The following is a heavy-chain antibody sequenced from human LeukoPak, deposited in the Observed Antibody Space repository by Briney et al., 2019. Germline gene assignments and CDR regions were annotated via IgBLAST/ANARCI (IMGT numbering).Heavy chain of an antibody. J-gene: IGHJ5*02. CDR2: INTNTGNP. CDR3: ARDAIPISYYYDSSGYDTSSNWFDP. D-gene: IGHD3-22*01. Sequence: ASVKVSRKASGYTFTSYAMNWVRQAPGQGLEWMGWINTNTGNPTYAQGFTGRFVFSLDTSVSTAYLQISSLKAEDTAVYYCARDAIPISYYYDSSGYDTSSNWFDPWGQGTLVTVSS. V-gene: IGHV7-4-1*02. CDR1: GYTFTSYA.